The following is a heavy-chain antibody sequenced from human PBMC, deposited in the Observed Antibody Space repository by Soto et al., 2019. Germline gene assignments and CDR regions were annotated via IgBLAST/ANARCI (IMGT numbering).Heavy chain of an antibody. J-gene: IGHJ4*02. CDR1: GFTFSSYW. CDR3: AKDMNSVPDY. CDR2: IKTDGSIT. V-gene: IGHV3-74*01. D-gene: IGHD1-7*01. Sequence: EVQLVESGGGLVQPGGSLRLSCAASGFTFSSYWMYWVRQAPGKGLVWVSRIKTDGSITSYADSVKGRFTVSRDNARDMLYLQMNSLRAEDTAVYYCAKDMNSVPDYWGQGTLVTVSS.